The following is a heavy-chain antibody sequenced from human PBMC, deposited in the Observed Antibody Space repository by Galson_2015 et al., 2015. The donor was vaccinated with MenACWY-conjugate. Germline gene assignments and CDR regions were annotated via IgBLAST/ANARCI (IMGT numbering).Heavy chain of an antibody. V-gene: IGHV6-1*01. CDR1: GDSVSSDSAA. CDR2: TYCRYKCYS. Sequence: CAISGDSVSSDSAAWNWSRQSPSRGLEGRGRTYCRYKCYSDYAVSVKGRITINPDTSKNQFSLQLNSVTPEDTAVYYCAREAPRFDSWGQGTLVTVSS. J-gene: IGHJ5*01. CDR3: AREAPRFDS.